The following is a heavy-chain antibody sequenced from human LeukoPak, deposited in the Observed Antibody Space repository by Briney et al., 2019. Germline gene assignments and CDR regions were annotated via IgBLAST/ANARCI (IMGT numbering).Heavy chain of an antibody. Sequence: PSETLSLTCTVSGYSISSGYYWGWIRQPPGKGLEWIGSTYHSGSTYYNPSLKSRVTISVDRSKNQFSLKLSSVTAADTAVYYCARDPRDYGGNSGFDYWGQGTLVTVSS. V-gene: IGHV4-38-2*02. D-gene: IGHD4-23*01. CDR1: GYSISSGYY. CDR3: ARDPRDYGGNSGFDY. CDR2: TYHSGST. J-gene: IGHJ4*02.